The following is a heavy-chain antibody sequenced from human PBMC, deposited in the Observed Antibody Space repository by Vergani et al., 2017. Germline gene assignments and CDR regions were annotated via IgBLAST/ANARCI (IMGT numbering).Heavy chain of an antibody. D-gene: IGHD2-2*01. Sequence: QVQLVQSGAEVKKPGASLKVSCKASGYTFIDYFMHWVRQAPGQGLEWMGWINPNSGGTNYAQKFQGRVTMTRDTSISTAYMELSNLRSDDTAVYYCARVGTSSNRDYFDYWGQGTLVTVSS. CDR2: INPNSGGT. CDR3: ARVGTSSNRDYFDY. CDR1: GYTFIDYF. V-gene: IGHV1-2*02. J-gene: IGHJ4*02.